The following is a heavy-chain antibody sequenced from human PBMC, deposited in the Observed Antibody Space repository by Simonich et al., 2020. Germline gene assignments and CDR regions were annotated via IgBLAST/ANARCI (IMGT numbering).Heavy chain of an antibody. CDR3: ARDTSYYGSGSYYFDY. CDR1: GFTFSRYS. J-gene: IGHJ4*02. Sequence: GGGLVKPGGSLRLSCAASGFTFSRYSMNWVRQAPWKWLEWVSSISISNSYIYYADSVKGRFTISRDNAKNSLYLQMNRLRAEDTAVYYCARDTSYYGSGSYYFDYWGQGTLVTVSS. CDR2: ISISNSYI. D-gene: IGHD3-10*01. V-gene: IGHV3-21*01.